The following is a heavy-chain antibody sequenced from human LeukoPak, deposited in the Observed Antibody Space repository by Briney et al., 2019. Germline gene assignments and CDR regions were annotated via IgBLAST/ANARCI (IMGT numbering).Heavy chain of an antibody. CDR3: ARCDCSGGSCYSGARGGLYYMDV. CDR2: ISSSSTI. V-gene: IGHV3-48*01. CDR1: GFTFSSYS. J-gene: IGHJ6*03. D-gene: IGHD2-15*01. Sequence: GGSLRLSCAASGFTFSSYSMNWLRQAPGKGLEWVSYISSSSTIYYADSAKGRFTISRDNAKNSLYLQMNSLRAEDTAVYYCARCDCSGGSCYSGARGGLYYMDVWGKGTTVTVSS.